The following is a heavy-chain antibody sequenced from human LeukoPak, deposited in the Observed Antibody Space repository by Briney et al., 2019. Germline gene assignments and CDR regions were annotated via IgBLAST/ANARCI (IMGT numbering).Heavy chain of an antibody. CDR2: ISSNGGST. Sequence: GGSLRLSCAASGYTFSDQYMDWLRQAPGKGVEYGSAISSNGGSTYYANSVKGRFTISRDNSKNTLYLQMGSLRAEDMAVYYCARGDGYNECDYWGQGTLVTVSS. D-gene: IGHD5-24*01. V-gene: IGHV3-64*01. CDR3: ARGDGYNECDY. J-gene: IGHJ4*02. CDR1: GYTFSDQY.